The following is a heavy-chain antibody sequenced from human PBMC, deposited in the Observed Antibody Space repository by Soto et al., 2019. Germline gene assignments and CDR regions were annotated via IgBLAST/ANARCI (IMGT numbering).Heavy chain of an antibody. Sequence: QVQLVQSGAEVKKPGASVKVSCKASGYTFTSHGITWVRQAPGQGLEWMGWISAYNGNTNYAQNLQGRITMTTDTYTSTANMELRSLRSDDTAVYYCARDLGGYNSIAAYWGQGALVTVSS. J-gene: IGHJ4*02. V-gene: IGHV1-18*01. CDR3: ARDLGGYNSIAAY. D-gene: IGHD5-12*01. CDR2: ISAYNGNT. CDR1: GYTFTSHG.